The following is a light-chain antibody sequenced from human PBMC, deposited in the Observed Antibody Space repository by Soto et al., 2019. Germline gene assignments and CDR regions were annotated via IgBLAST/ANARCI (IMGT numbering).Light chain of an antibody. CDR1: SSDYAGHNS. CDR3: SAYTNRGTVDG. CDR2: EVF. V-gene: IGLV2-14*01. J-gene: IGLJ1*01. Sequence: QSVLTQPASVSGSPGQSITISCTGISSDYAGHNSVSWYQQHPGKVPKLIIYEVFNRPSGVSTRFSGSRSDTMASLTISGLQADDEADYYGSAYTNRGTVDGFGPGTK.